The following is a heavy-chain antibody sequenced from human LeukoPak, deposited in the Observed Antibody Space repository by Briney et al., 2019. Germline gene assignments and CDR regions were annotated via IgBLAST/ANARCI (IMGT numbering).Heavy chain of an antibody. D-gene: IGHD1-26*01. V-gene: IGHV1-2*02. CDR2: INPNSGGT. CDR3: ARTRGATFYYYMDV. J-gene: IGHJ6*03. CDR1: GYTFTGYY. Sequence: ASVKVSCKASGYTFTGYYMHWVRQAPGQGFEWMGWINPNSGGTNYAQKFQGRVTMTRDTSISTAYMELSRLRSDDTAVYYCARTRGATFYYYMDVWGKGTTVTVSS.